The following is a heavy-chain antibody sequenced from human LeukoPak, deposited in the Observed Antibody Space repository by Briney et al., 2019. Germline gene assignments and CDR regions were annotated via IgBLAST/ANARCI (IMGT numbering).Heavy chain of an antibody. CDR3: ARGGVVVPAAIRPW. D-gene: IGHD2-2*02. CDR1: GFTFSSYA. Sequence: GGSLRLSCAASGFTFSSYAMHWVRQAPGKGLVWVAVISYDGSNKYYADSVKGRFTISRDNSKNTLYLQMNSLRAEDTAVYYCARGGVVVPAAIRPWWGQRTLVTVSS. CDR2: ISYDGSNK. J-gene: IGHJ4*02. V-gene: IGHV3-30-3*01.